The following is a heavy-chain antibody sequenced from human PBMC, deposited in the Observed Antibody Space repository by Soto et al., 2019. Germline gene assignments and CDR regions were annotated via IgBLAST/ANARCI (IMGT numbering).Heavy chain of an antibody. V-gene: IGHV4-39*01. D-gene: IGHD6-19*01. J-gene: IGHJ4*02. CDR2: ISYSGST. CDR1: GVSISSSGYY. Sequence: QLQLQESGPGLVKPSETLSLTCTVSGVSISSSGYYWGWIRQPPGKGLEWIASISYSGSTYYHPSLKSRLTISVDTSKNQFSLKLKSVTASDTALYYCARPGSVAGWYYFDYWGQGTLVIVSS. CDR3: ARPGSVAGWYYFDY.